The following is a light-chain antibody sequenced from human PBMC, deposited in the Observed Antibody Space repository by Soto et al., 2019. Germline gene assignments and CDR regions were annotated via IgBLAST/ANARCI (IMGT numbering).Light chain of an antibody. CDR1: SSDVGGYNY. CDR3: CSHAGSYTYV. CDR2: DVT. J-gene: IGLJ1*01. V-gene: IGLV2-11*01. Sequence: QSALTQPRSVSGSPGQSLTISYTGTSSDVGGYNYVSWYQQYPGKVPKLMIYDVTKRPSGVPDRFSGSKSGNTASLTISGLQAEDEADYYCCSHAGSYTYVFGTGTKVTVL.